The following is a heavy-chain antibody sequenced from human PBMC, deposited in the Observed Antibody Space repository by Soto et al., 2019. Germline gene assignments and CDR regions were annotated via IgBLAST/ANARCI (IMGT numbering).Heavy chain of an antibody. D-gene: IGHD2-15*01. CDR2: IYYSGST. CDR3: ARLPDRYCSGGSCYLFDY. CDR1: GGSISSSSYY. V-gene: IGHV4-39*01. Sequence: SETLSLTCTVSGGSISSSSYYWGWIRQPPGKGLEWIGSIYYSGSTYYNPSLKSRVTISVDTSKNQFSLKLSSVTAADTAVYYCARLPDRYCSGGSCYLFDYWGQGTLVTAPQ. J-gene: IGHJ4*02.